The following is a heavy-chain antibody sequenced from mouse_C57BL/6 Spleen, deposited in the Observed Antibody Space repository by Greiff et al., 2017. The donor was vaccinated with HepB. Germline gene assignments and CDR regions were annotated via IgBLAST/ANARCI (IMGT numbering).Heavy chain of an antibody. CDR3: ASNWGHYFDY. CDR2: IYPGSGNT. J-gene: IGHJ2*01. V-gene: IGHV1-66*01. Sequence: VQLQQSGPELVKPGASVKISCKASGYSFTSYYIHWVKQRPGQGLEWIGWIYPGSGNTKYNEKFKGKATLTADTSSSTAYMQLSSLTSEDSAVYYCASNWGHYFDYWGQGTTLTVSS. D-gene: IGHD4-1*01. CDR1: GYSFTSYY.